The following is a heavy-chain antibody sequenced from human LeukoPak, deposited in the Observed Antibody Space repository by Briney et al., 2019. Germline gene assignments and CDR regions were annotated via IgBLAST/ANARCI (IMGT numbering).Heavy chain of an antibody. CDR3: ARQRYCSGGSCYRTRNWFDP. V-gene: IGHV4-34*01. D-gene: IGHD2-15*01. CDR1: GGSFSGYY. J-gene: IGHJ5*02. Sequence: PSETLSLTCAVYGGSFSGYYWSWIRQPPGKGLEWLGEINHSGSTNYNPSLKSRVTISVDTSKNQFSLKLSSVTAADTAVYYCARQRYCSGGSCYRTRNWFDPWGQGTLVTVSS. CDR2: INHSGST.